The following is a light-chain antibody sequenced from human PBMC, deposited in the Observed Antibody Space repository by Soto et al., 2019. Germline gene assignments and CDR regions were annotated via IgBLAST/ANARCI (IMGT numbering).Light chain of an antibody. J-gene: IGKJ2*01. CDR1: QSVSSY. CDR3: QQRSNLST. V-gene: IGKV3-11*01. Sequence: EIVLTQSPATLSLSPGERATLSCRASQSVSSYLGWYQQKPGQAPRLLIYDAFNRAAGRPARFSGVWSGTDFALTISSLEPEDFALYYCQQRSNLSTFGQGTKLEIK. CDR2: DAF.